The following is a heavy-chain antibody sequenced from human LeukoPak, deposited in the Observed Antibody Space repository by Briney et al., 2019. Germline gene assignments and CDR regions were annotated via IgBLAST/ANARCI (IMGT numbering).Heavy chain of an antibody. J-gene: IGHJ4*02. CDR2: IYHSGST. CDR1: GYSISSGYY. V-gene: IGHV4-38-2*01. Sequence: SETLSLTCAVSGYSISSGYYWGWIRQPPGKGLEWIGSIYHSGSTYYNPSLKSRVTISVDTSKNQFSLKLSSVTVADTAVYYCARAVGVKGGYFDYWGQGTLVTVSS. D-gene: IGHD1-26*01. CDR3: ARAVGVKGGYFDY.